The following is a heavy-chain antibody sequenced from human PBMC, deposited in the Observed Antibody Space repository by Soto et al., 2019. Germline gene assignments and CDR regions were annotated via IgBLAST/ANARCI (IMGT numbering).Heavy chain of an antibody. CDR3: ASGRAVAGLGAFDI. CDR2: TYNSTKWYN. Sequence: SQTLSLSCALSLDSVSSTTTAWNWIRRSPSRGLEWLGRTYNSTKWYNDYAVSVKSRITINPDTSKNQFSLQLNSVTPEDTAVYYCASGRAVAGLGAFDIWGQGTMVTVSS. V-gene: IGHV6-1*01. CDR1: LDSVSSTTTA. J-gene: IGHJ3*02. D-gene: IGHD6-19*01.